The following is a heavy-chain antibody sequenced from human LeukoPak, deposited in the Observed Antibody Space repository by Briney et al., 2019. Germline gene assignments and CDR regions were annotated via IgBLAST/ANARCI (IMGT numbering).Heavy chain of an antibody. V-gene: IGHV3-21*06. J-gene: IGHJ4*02. CDR3: ARDLRL. CDR2: ISSGGNYR. CDR1: VYPFWKYN. Sequence: GGALRLCCGASVYPFWKYNMKWAPQARGKSLEWVSSISSGGNYRYYADSVKGRFTISRDNAKNSLYLQMNSLRADDAAVYYSARDLRLWGQGTLVTVSS.